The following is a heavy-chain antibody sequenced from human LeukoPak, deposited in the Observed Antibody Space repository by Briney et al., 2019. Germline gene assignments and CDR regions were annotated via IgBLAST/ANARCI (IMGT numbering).Heavy chain of an antibody. CDR3: ARDRPFIVNVPGTQADY. CDR1: GFTFSGYS. Sequence: PGGSLRLSCAASGFTFSGYSMNWVRQAPGEGLEWGSSISSTSTYIYYADSVRGRFTISRDNAKNSLYLQMNSLRAEDTAVYYCARDRPFIVNVPGTQADYWGKGTLVTVSS. V-gene: IGHV3-21*01. CDR2: ISSTSTYI. D-gene: IGHD1/OR15-1a*01. J-gene: IGHJ4*02.